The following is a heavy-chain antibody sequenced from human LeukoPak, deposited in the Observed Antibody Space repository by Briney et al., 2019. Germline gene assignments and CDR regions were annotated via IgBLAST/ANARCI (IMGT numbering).Heavy chain of an antibody. J-gene: IGHJ4*02. CDR3: ARVMGHGDTLDY. Sequence: SETLSLTCTVSGGSISSYYWSWIRQPPGKGLEWIGYIYYSGSANYNPSLKSRVTISVDTSKNQFSLKLSSVTAADTAVYYCARVMGHGDTLDYWGQGTLVTVSS. V-gene: IGHV4-59*01. CDR2: IYYSGSA. CDR1: GGSISSYY. D-gene: IGHD4-17*01.